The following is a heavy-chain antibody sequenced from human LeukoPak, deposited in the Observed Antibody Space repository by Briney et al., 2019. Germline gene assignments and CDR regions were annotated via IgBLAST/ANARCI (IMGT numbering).Heavy chain of an antibody. CDR1: GYTFTGFY. CDR2: INPNSGGT. J-gene: IGHJ5*02. V-gene: IGHV1-2*02. D-gene: IGHD6-13*01. CDR3: ARAHLTAAAGYNWFDP. Sequence: ASVKVSCKASGYTFTGFYMHWARQAPGQGLEWMGWINPNSGGTNYAQKFQGRVTMTRDTSISTAYMELSRLRSDDTAVYYCARAHLTAAAGYNWFDPWGQGTLVTVSS.